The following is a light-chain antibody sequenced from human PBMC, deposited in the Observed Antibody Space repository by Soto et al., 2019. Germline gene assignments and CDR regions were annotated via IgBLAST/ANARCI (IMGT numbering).Light chain of an antibody. J-gene: IGKJ3*01. Sequence: EIVLTQSPGTLSLSPGERATLSCRASQSVSSSYLAWYQQKPGQAPRLLIYGASSRATRIPDRFSVSASGTDFTLTISRLEPEDFAVYYCQHYGTSALFGPGTKVEIK. CDR3: QHYGTSAL. CDR1: QSVSSSY. CDR2: GAS. V-gene: IGKV3-20*01.